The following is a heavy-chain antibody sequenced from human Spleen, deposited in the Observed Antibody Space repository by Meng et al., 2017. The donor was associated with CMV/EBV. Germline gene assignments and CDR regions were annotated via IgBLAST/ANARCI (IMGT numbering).Heavy chain of an antibody. Sequence: SLKISCVASGFIFSNFEINWVRQAPGKGLEWVSYIMTGGPIYYADSVEGRFTVSRDNAQNSLYLQMDSLRPEDTAGHYCARGQYGLWSGYFPTAGWFDPWGQGTLVTVSS. V-gene: IGHV3-48*03. CDR1: GFIFSNFE. D-gene: IGHD3-3*01. CDR3: ARGQYGLWSGYFPTAGWFDP. CDR2: IMTGGPI. J-gene: IGHJ5*02.